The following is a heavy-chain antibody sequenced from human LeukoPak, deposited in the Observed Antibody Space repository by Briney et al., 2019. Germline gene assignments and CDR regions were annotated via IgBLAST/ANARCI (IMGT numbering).Heavy chain of an antibody. CDR2: INAGNGNT. D-gene: IGHD3-10*01. V-gene: IGHV1-3*01. CDR1: GYTFTSYA. J-gene: IGHJ4*02. CDR3: AREQPYPLDGSGGAHDY. Sequence: GASVKVSCKASGYTFTSYAMHWVRQAPGQRLEWMGWINAGNGNTKYSQKFQGRVTITRDTSASTAYMGLSSLRSEDTAVYYCAREQPYPLDGSGGAHDYWGQGTLVTVSS.